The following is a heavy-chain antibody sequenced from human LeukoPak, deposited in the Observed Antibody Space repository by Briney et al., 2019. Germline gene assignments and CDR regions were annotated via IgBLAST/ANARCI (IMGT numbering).Heavy chain of an antibody. J-gene: IGHJ4*02. CDR1: GFTFSSLA. Sequence: GPCLSLFHAASGFTFSSLAMSSVRQARGKWLELVPLVSGSGGSTYYADSVKGRFTISRDNSKNTLYLQMNSLRAEDTAVYYCAKSRLHQWLSPVDDWGQGTLVTVSS. CDR3: AKSRLHQWLSPVDD. CDR2: VSGSGGST. V-gene: IGHV3-23*01. D-gene: IGHD6-19*01.